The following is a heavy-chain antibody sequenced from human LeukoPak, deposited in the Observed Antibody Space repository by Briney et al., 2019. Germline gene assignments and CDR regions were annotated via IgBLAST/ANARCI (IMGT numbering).Heavy chain of an antibody. CDR1: GFTVSGNY. Sequence: PGGSLRLSCAASGFTVSGNYMSWVRQAPGKGLEWVSIIYSGDSTYYADSVKGRFTISRDNSKNTLHLQMNSLRAEDTAVYYCARVFWEKDGFIGAFDIWGQGTMVTVSS. V-gene: IGHV3-66*01. J-gene: IGHJ3*02. D-gene: IGHD3-3*01. CDR3: ARVFWEKDGFIGAFDI. CDR2: IYSGDST.